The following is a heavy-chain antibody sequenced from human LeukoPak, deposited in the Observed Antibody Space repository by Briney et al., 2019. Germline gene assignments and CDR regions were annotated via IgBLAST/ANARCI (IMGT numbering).Heavy chain of an antibody. V-gene: IGHV4-4*07. J-gene: IGHJ4*02. CDR1: GGSISSYY. CDR2: IYTSGST. Sequence: SETLSLTCTVSGGSISSYYWSWIRQPAGKGLERIGRIYTSGSTNYNPSLKSRVTMSVDTSKNQFSLKLSSVTAADTAVYYCAREQTYYDSSGYYYAYFDYWGQGTLVTVSS. CDR3: AREQTYYDSSGYYYAYFDY. D-gene: IGHD3-22*01.